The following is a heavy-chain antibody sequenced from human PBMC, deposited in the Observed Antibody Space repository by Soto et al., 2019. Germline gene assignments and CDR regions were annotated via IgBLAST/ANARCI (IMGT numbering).Heavy chain of an antibody. Sequence: ASVKVSCKTSGYTFTGYYMHWVRQAPGQGLEWMGWINPDSGGTNYAQKFQGRVTMTRDTSISTAYMELSSLKSDDTAVYYCAPATVVTPIFLWSWGQGSLVTVSS. CDR2: INPDSGGT. V-gene: IGHV1-2*02. D-gene: IGHD3-3*01. CDR3: APATVVTPIFLWS. J-gene: IGHJ5*02. CDR1: GYTFTGYY.